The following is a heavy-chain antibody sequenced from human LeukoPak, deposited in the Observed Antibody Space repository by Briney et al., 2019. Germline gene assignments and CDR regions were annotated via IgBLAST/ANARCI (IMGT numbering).Heavy chain of an antibody. CDR1: GGSISSSSYY. CDR3: ARLDSIHLITY. V-gene: IGHV4-39*01. Sequence: SETLSLTCTVSGGSISSSSYYWGWLRQPPGKGLEWIGTIYYSGSTYYNPSLKSRVTISVDTSKNQFSLKLSSVTAADTAVYYCARLDSIHLITYWGQGTLVTVSS. CDR2: IYYSGST. J-gene: IGHJ4*02. D-gene: IGHD3-16*01.